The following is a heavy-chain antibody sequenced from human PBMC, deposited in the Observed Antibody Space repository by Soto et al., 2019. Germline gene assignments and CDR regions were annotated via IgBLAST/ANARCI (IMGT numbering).Heavy chain of an antibody. CDR3: AKDLASITMVSSMRAVRYYGSGSYGPTWFDP. CDR1: GFTFSSYG. CDR2: ISYDGSNK. D-gene: IGHD3-10*01. J-gene: IGHJ5*02. V-gene: IGHV3-30*18. Sequence: QVQLVESGGGVVQPGRSLRLSCAASGFTFSSYGMHWVRQAPGKGLEWVAVISYDGSNKYYADSVKGRFTISRDNSKNTLYLQMNSLRAEDTAVYYCAKDLASITMVSSMRAVRYYGSGSYGPTWFDPWGQGTLVTVSS.